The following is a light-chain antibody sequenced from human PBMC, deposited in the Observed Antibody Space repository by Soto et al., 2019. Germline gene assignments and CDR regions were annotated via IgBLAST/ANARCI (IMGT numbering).Light chain of an antibody. CDR1: STDFVSYNR. Sequence: QSVLTQPPSVSGSPGQSVTISCTGTSTDFVSYNRVSWYQQPPGTAPKLIIYEASNRPSGVPDRFSGSKSGNTASLTISQLQAPDEVDSYCSLYTSENTNVFGTGTKGTVL. V-gene: IGLV2-18*01. J-gene: IGLJ1*01. CDR2: EAS. CDR3: SLYTSENTNV.